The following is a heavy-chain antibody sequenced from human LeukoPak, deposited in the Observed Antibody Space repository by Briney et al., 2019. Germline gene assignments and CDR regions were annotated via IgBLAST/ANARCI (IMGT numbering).Heavy chain of an antibody. Sequence: SETLSLTCTVSGYSISSGYYWGWIRQPPGKGLEWIGSIYHSGSTYYNPSLKSRVTISVDTSKNQFSLKLSSVTAADTAVYYCARVFSTNCYDNRGWFDPWAEGPLVSVPS. D-gene: IGHD3-22*01. J-gene: IGHJ5*02. CDR1: GYSISSGYY. CDR2: IYHSGST. CDR3: ARVFSTNCYDNRGWFDP. V-gene: IGHV4-38-2*02.